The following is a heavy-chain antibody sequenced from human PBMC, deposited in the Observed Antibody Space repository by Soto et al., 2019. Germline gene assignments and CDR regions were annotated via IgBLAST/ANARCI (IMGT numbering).Heavy chain of an antibody. Sequence: GGSLRLSCAASGFTFSSYGMHWVRQAPGKGLEWVAVISYDGSNKYYADSVKGRFTISRDNSKNTLYLQMNSLRAEDTAVYYSVIDFRFLKWLYEYGMDVWGQGTTVTVSS. CDR1: GFTFSSYG. CDR3: VIDFRFLKWLYEYGMDV. CDR2: ISYDGSNK. J-gene: IGHJ6*02. V-gene: IGHV3-30*03. D-gene: IGHD3-3*01.